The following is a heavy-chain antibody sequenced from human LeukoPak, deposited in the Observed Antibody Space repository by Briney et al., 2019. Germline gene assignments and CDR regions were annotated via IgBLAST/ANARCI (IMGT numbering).Heavy chain of an antibody. CDR3: ARVRDYGDYSYFDY. D-gene: IGHD4-17*01. J-gene: IGHJ4*02. CDR1: GGSISSYY. Sequence: SETLSLTCTVSGGSISSYYWSWIRQPPGKGLEWIGYIYYSGSTNYNPSLKSRVTISVDTSKNQFSLKLSSVTAADTAVYYCARVRDYGDYSYFDYWGQGTLVTVSS. V-gene: IGHV4-59*01. CDR2: IYYSGST.